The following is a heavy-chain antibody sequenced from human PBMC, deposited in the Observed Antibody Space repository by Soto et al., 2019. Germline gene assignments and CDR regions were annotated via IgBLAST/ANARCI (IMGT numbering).Heavy chain of an antibody. CDR3: AHGDYDYIWGSYRYATFDY. V-gene: IGHV2-5*02. D-gene: IGHD3-16*02. CDR2: IYWDDDK. CDR1: GFSLSTSGVG. Sequence: SGPTLVNPTQTLTLTCTFSGFSLSTSGVGVGWIRQPPGKALEWLALIYWDDDKRYSPSLNSSLTITKDTSKNQVVLTMPNMDPVDTATYYCAHGDYDYIWGSYRYATFDYWGQGTLVTVSS. J-gene: IGHJ4*02.